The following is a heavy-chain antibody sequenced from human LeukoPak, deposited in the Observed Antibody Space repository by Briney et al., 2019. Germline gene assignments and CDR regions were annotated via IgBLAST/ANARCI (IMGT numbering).Heavy chain of an antibody. V-gene: IGHV4-59*08. CDR2: TYYSGST. Sequence: PSETLSLTCTVSGGSISSYYWSWIRQPPGKGLEGIGYTYYSGSTNYNPSLKSRVTISVDTSKNQFSLKLSSVTAADTVVYYCARLPITMVRGVMGPYYYYGMDVWGQGTTVTVSS. CDR1: GGSISSYY. J-gene: IGHJ6*02. CDR3: ARLPITMVRGVMGPYYYYGMDV. D-gene: IGHD3-10*01.